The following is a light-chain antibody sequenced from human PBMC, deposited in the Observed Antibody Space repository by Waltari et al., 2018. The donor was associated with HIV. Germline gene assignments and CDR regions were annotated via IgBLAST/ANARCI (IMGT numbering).Light chain of an antibody. V-gene: IGLV3-19*01. J-gene: IGLJ2*01. CDR2: GKN. CDR3: NSRDSSGDVV. CDR1: SLRSYY. Sequence: SSELTQDPAVSVALGQTVRITCQGDSLRSYYANWYQQKPGQAPVLVIYGKNNRPSGIPGRFSGSSSGNTASLTITGAQAEDEADYYCNSRDSSGDVVFGGGTKLTVL.